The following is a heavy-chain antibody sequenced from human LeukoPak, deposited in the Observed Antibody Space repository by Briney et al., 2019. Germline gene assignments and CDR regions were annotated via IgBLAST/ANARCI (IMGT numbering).Heavy chain of an antibody. J-gene: IGHJ4*02. V-gene: IGHV4-34*01. CDR1: GGSFSGYY. D-gene: IGHD3-10*01. CDR3: ARGLDQYGSGSYYNDY. CDR2: INHSGST. Sequence: SETLSLTCAVYGGSFSGYYWSWIRQPPGKGLEWIGEINHSGSTNYSPSLKSRVTISVDTSKNQFSPKLSSVTAADTAVYYCARGLDQYGSGSYYNDYWGQGTLVTVSS.